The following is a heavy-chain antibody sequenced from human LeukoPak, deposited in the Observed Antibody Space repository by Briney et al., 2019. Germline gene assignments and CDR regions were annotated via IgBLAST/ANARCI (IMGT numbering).Heavy chain of an antibody. J-gene: IGHJ3*02. Sequence: ASVKVSCKASGYTFTGYYMHWVRQAPGQGLEWMGIINPSGGSTSYAQKFQGRVTMTRDMSTSTAYMELSSLRSEDTAVYYCARADLRGVTDRAGFDIWGQGTMVTVSS. CDR3: ARADLRGVTDRAGFDI. CDR1: GYTFTGYY. CDR2: INPSGGST. D-gene: IGHD3-10*01. V-gene: IGHV1-46*01.